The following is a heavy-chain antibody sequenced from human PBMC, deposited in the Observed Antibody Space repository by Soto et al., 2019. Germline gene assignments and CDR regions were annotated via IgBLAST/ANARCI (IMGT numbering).Heavy chain of an antibody. V-gene: IGHV3-48*03. D-gene: IGHD3-10*01. J-gene: IGHJ4*02. CDR3: TRAAWFPYLSFY. CDR2: ISSSGSTA. Sequence: GVSLRLSCAASGFTFSRFELHWVRQAPGKGLEWISYISSSGSTAYYASSVEGRFTISRDNANNSVYLQMDSLRAEDTALYYCTRAAWFPYLSFYWGQGALVTVSS. CDR1: GFTFSRFE.